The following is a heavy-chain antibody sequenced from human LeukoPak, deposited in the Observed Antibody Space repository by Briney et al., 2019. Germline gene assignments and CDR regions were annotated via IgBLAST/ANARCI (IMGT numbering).Heavy chain of an antibody. CDR3: VRLGDSSGYYDY. Sequence: PGGSLRLSCAASGFTFSHYWMSWVRQAPGKGLEWVASIKPDGSGKYYVDSVKGRFTISRDNAKNALYLQLNSLRAEDTAVYFCVRLGDSSGYYDYWGQGTLVTVSS. D-gene: IGHD3-22*01. V-gene: IGHV3-7*01. CDR1: GFTFSHYW. CDR2: IKPDGSGK. J-gene: IGHJ4*02.